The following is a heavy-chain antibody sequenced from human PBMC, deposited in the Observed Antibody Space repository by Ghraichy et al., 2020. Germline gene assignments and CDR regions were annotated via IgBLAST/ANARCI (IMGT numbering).Heavy chain of an antibody. D-gene: IGHD6-19*01. V-gene: IGHV3-30*02. CDR3: AKGVDLGAGYFDY. J-gene: IGHJ4*02. CDR2: IRYDGSNK. CDR1: GFTFSSYG. Sequence: GGSLRLSCAASGFTFSSYGMHWVRQAPGKGLEWVAFIRYDGSNKYYADSVKGRFTISRDNSKNTLYLQMNSLRAEDTAVYYCAKGVDLGAGYFDYWGQGTLVTVSS.